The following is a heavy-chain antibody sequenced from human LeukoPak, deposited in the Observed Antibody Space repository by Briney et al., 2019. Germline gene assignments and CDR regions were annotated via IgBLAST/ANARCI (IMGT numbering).Heavy chain of an antibody. J-gene: IGHJ4*02. CDR2: IRSKASSYAT. Sequence: GGSLRLSCAASGFTFSSYSMNWVRQASGKGLEWVGRIRSKASSYATAYAASVKGRLTISRDDSKNTAYLQMNSLKTEDTAVYYCTRPDDYGDYWGQGTLVTVSS. V-gene: IGHV3-73*01. CDR3: TRPDDYGDY. CDR1: GFTFSSYS.